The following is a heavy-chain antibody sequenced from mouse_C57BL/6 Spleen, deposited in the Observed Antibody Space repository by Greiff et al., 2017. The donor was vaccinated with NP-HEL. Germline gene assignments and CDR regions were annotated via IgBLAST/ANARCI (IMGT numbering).Heavy chain of an antibody. D-gene: IGHD2-4*01. Sequence: VQLQQSGAELVRPGASVTLSCKASGYTFTDYEMHWVKQTPVHGLEWIGAIDPETGGTAYNQKFKGKAILTADKSSSTAYMELRSLTSEDSAVYYCTRNGDYDSAWFAYWGQGTLVTVSA. CDR2: IDPETGGT. J-gene: IGHJ3*01. V-gene: IGHV1-15*01. CDR3: TRNGDYDSAWFAY. CDR1: GYTFTDYE.